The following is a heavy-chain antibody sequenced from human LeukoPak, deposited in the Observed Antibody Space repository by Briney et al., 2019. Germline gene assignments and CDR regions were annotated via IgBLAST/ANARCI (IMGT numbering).Heavy chain of an antibody. CDR1: GGSITSYY. CDR2: IYYSGST. Sequence: PSETLSLTCTVSGGSITSYYWSWIRQPPGKGLEWIGYIYYSGSTNYIPSLKSRITISIDTSKNQFSLKLSSVTAADTAVYYCARGGFWSGYSPGPFDPWGQGTLVTVSS. J-gene: IGHJ5*02. D-gene: IGHD3-3*01. V-gene: IGHV4-59*01. CDR3: ARGGFWSGYSPGPFDP.